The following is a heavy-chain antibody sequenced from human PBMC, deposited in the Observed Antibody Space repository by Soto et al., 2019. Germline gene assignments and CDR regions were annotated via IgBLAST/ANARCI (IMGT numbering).Heavy chain of an antibody. D-gene: IGHD6-25*01. Sequence: EVQLLESGGGLVQPGRSLRLSCAASGFTFSSYAMSWVRQAPGKGLEWVSAISGSGGTTYYADSVKGRFTISRDHSKNTLFLQMNSLRAEDTGLNYCAKIFVETGGSSGWPWSFHYWGQGTLVTVSS. CDR3: AKIFVETGGSSGWPWSFHY. CDR2: ISGSGGTT. V-gene: IGHV3-23*01. J-gene: IGHJ4*02. CDR1: GFTFSSYA.